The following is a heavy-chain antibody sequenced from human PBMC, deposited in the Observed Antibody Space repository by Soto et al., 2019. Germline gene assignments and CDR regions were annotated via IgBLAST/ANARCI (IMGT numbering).Heavy chain of an antibody. V-gene: IGHV4-39*02. CDR1: GGFLSSSTYY. D-gene: IGHD5-12*01. CDR3: ARDGDNIDLLDF. Sequence: SEKLSLTCTVSGGFLSSSTYYWVWLRQYPGKGLEWIGSIYYSGSTYYNPSLKSRVTISVDTSKNQFSLKLSSVTAADAAVFYFARDGDNIDLLDFWGHGSPVTVSS. CDR2: IYYSGST. J-gene: IGHJ4*01.